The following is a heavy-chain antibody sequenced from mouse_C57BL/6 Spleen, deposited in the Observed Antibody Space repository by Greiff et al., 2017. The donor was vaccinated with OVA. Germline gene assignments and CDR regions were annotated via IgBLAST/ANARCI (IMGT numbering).Heavy chain of an antibody. CDR3: ARRFTTVVATRLYYAMDY. D-gene: IGHD1-1*01. CDR2: ISSGSSTI. V-gene: IGHV5-17*01. J-gene: IGHJ4*01. Sequence: EVMLVESGGGLVKPGGSLKLSCAASGFTFSDYGMHWVRQAPEKGLEWVAYISSGSSTIYYADTVKGRFTISRDNAKNTLFLQMTSLSSEDTAMYYCARRFTTVVATRLYYAMDYWGQGTSVTVSS. CDR1: GFTFSDYG.